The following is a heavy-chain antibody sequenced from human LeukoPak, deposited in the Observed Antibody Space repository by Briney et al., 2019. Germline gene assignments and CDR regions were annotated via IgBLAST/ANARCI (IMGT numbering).Heavy chain of an antibody. Sequence: GGSLRLSCAASGFTFSSYSMNWVRQAPGKGLEWVSYISSSSSTIYYADSVKVRFTISRDNSKNTLYLQMNSLRAEDTAVYYCASTGYCSSTSCYWFDPWGQGTLVTVSS. D-gene: IGHD2-2*01. J-gene: IGHJ5*02. CDR3: ASTGYCSSTSCYWFDP. CDR1: GFTFSSYS. V-gene: IGHV3-48*01. CDR2: ISSSSSTI.